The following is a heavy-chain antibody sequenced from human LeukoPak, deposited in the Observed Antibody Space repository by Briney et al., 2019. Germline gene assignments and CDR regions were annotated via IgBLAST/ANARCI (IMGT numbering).Heavy chain of an antibody. CDR3: ARVRRRPGPGYSYGPRSYWYFDL. Sequence: PSETLSLTCAVYGGSFSGYYWSWIRQPPGKGLEWIGEINHSGSTNYNPSLKSRVTISVDTSKSQFSLKLSSVTAADTAVYYCARVRRRPGPGYSYGPRSYWYFDLWGRGTLVTVSS. D-gene: IGHD5-18*01. CDR1: GGSFSGYY. V-gene: IGHV4-34*01. J-gene: IGHJ2*01. CDR2: INHSGST.